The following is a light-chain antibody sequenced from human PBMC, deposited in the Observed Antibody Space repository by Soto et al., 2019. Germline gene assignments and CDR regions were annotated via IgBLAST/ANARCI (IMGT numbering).Light chain of an antibody. J-gene: IGKJ1*01. CDR2: DAS. CDR3: QQYNNWPWT. CDR1: QSVSSY. V-gene: IGKV3-11*01. Sequence: EIVLPQSPATLSLSPGERASLSCRASQSVSSYVAWYQQKPGQAPRLLIYDASNRATGIPARFSGSGSGTDFTLTISSLQSEDFAVYYCQQYNNWPWTFGQGTKVDIK.